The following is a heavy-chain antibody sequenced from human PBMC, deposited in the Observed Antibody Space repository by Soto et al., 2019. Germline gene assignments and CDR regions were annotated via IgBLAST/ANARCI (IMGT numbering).Heavy chain of an antibody. V-gene: IGHV4-34*01. CDR1: GGSFSGYY. Sequence: SETLSLTCAVYGGSFSGYYWTWIRQPPGTGLEWIGETNHSGSTNYNPSLKSRVTISVDTSKNQFSLKLTSVTAADTAVYYCARDKITGLFDYWGQGTLVTVSS. D-gene: IGHD2-8*02. CDR2: TNHSGST. CDR3: ARDKITGLFDY. J-gene: IGHJ4*02.